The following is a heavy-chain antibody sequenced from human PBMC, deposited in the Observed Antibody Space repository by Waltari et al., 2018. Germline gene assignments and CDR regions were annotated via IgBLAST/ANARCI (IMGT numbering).Heavy chain of an antibody. V-gene: IGHV3-48*03. CDR1: GFTFSSYE. D-gene: IGHD5-12*01. J-gene: IGHJ4*02. CDR2: ISSSGSTI. Sequence: EVQLVESGGGLVQPGGSLRLSCAASGFTFSSYEMNWVRQAPGKGLEWVADISSSGSTICYADAVKGRFTISRDNAKNSLYLQMNSLRAEDTAVYYCAREDGYNYDYWGQGTLVTVSS. CDR3: AREDGYNYDY.